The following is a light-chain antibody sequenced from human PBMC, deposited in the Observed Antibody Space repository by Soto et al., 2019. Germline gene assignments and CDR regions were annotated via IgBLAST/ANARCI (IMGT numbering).Light chain of an antibody. CDR2: DVS. CDR1: SSDGGGYNF. J-gene: IGLJ1*01. V-gene: IGLV2-14*01. CDR3: SSYTSSSTYV. Sequence: QSVLTQPASVSGAPGQSIAISCPGTSSDGGGYNFVSWYQQHPHKAPKLMISDVSNRPSGVSNRFSGSKSGNTASLTISGLQAGDEADYYCSSYTSSSTYVFGTGTKVTVL.